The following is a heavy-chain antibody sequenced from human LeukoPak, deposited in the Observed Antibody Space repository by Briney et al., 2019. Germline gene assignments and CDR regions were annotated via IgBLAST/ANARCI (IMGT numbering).Heavy chain of an antibody. D-gene: IGHD3-22*01. CDR2: ISHSGST. J-gene: IGHJ3*02. CDR3: VGDLSSGYPHDAFDI. CDR1: GGSISSTNW. Sequence: GTLSLTCAVSGGSISSTNWWSWVRQPPGKGLEWIGEISHSGSTNYNPSLKSRVTISVDKSKNQFSLKLSSVTAADTAVYYCVGDLSSGYPHDAFDIWGQGTMVTVSS. V-gene: IGHV4-4*02.